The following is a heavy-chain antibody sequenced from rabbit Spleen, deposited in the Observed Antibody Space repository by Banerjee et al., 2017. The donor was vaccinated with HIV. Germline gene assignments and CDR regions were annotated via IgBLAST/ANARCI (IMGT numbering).Heavy chain of an antibody. V-gene: IGHV1S40*01. CDR3: ARRSSSASYYWTRLDL. CDR2: IYAGSSGST. D-gene: IGHD1-1*01. J-gene: IGHJ3*01. CDR1: GFSSSSGYY. Sequence: QSLEESGGDLVKPGASLTLTCTASGFSSSSGYYMCWVRQAPGKGLEWIACIYAGSSGSTYYASWAKGRFTISKTSSTTMTLQVTSLTAADTATYFCARRSSSASYYWTRLDLWGQGTLVTVS.